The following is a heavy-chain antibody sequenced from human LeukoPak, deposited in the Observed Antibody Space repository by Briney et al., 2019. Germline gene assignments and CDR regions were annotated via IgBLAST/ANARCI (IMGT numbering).Heavy chain of an antibody. CDR3: ARGQDYFDSEYYFDY. D-gene: IGHD3-22*01. J-gene: IGHJ4*02. Sequence: SETLSLTCAVSGGSITSYYWSWIRQPPGKRLEWIGYVYYSGSTNYNPSLKSRLSISVDTSKNQLSLKLSSVTAADTAVYYCARGQDYFDSEYYFDYWGQGTLVTVSS. V-gene: IGHV4-59*01. CDR1: GGSITSYY. CDR2: VYYSGST.